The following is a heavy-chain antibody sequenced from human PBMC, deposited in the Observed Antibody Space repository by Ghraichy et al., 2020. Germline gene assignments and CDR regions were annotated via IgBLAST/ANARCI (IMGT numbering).Heavy chain of an antibody. J-gene: IGHJ3*02. V-gene: IGHV4-34*01. CDR2: INHSGST. CDR1: GGSFSGYY. Sequence: SETLSLTCAVYGGSFSGYYLSWIRQPPGKGLEWIGEINHSGSTNYNPSLKSRVTISVDTSKNQFSLKLSSVTAADTAVYYCARGPTTEAFDIWGQGTMVTVSS. D-gene: IGHD1-14*01. CDR3: ARGPTTEAFDI.